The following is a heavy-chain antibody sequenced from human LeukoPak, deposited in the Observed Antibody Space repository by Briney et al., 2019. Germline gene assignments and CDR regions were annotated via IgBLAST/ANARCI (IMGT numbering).Heavy chain of an antibody. CDR3: TRSGLTGMRTYPRTPSYYYGMDV. D-gene: IGHD1/OR15-1a*01. Sequence: SETLSLTCAVHGGFNGYHWSWLRQSPGKCLEWIGEITYNGVTNYNPSLKVTISVDTSKSLFSLKLSSVTAADTAVYFCTRSGLTGMRTYPRTPSYYYGMDVWGQGTAVTVSS. V-gene: IGHV4-34*01. J-gene: IGHJ6*02. CDR2: ITYNGVT. CDR1: GGFNGYH.